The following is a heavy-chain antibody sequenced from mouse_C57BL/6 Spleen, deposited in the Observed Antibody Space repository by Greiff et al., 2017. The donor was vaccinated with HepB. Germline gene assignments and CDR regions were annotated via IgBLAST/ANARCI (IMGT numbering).Heavy chain of an antibody. CDR1: GFNIKDYY. CDR2: IDPEDGDT. CDR3: TSIYYDYGYAMDY. V-gene: IGHV14-1*01. Sequence: DVQLQESGAELVRPGASVKLSCTASGFNIKDYYMHWVKQRPEQGLEWIGRIDPEDGDTEYAPKFQGKATMTADTSSNTAYLQLSSLTSEDTAVYYCTSIYYDYGYAMDYWGQGTSVTVSS. D-gene: IGHD2-4*01. J-gene: IGHJ4*01.